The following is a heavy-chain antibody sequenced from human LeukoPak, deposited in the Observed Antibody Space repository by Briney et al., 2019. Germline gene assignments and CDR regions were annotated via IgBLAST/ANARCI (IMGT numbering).Heavy chain of an antibody. J-gene: IGHJ4*02. CDR3: ARQSEGDYVWGSYRHFDY. CDR2: IYPGDSDT. D-gene: IGHD3-16*02. V-gene: IGHV5-51*01. CDR1: GYRFTSYW. Sequence: GESLQISCKGSGYRFTSYWIGWGRQMPGKGLEGMGIIYPGDSDTRYSPSFQGQVTISADKSISTAYLQWSSLKASDTAMYYCARQSEGDYVWGSYRHFDYWGQGTLVTVSS.